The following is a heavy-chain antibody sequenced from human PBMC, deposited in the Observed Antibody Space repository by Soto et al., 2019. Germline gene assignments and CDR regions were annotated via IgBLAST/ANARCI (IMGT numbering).Heavy chain of an antibody. CDR2: ITASGDTT. Sequence: PGGSLRHSWAASGFTCSSYAMSWVRQAPGKGLEWDSAITASGDTTYYADSVKGRFTISRDNSKSTMYLQMNSLRAEDTAVYYCAKVRPLRDCTRTSCLGAFDIWGQGTMVTVSS. CDR3: AKVRPLRDCTRTSCLGAFDI. D-gene: IGHD2-2*01. J-gene: IGHJ3*02. CDR1: GFTCSSYA. V-gene: IGHV3-23*01.